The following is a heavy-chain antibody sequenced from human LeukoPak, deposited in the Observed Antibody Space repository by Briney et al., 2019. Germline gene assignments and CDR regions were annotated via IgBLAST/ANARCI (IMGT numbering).Heavy chain of an antibody. J-gene: IGHJ4*02. CDR1: GGTFSSYA. CDR2: IIPIFGTA. CDR3: ARDGGSYSPPGY. D-gene: IGHD1-26*01. V-gene: IGHV1-69*06. Sequence: SVKVSCKASGGTFSSYAISWVRQAPGQGLEWMGGIIPIFGTANYAQKFQGRVTITADKSTSTAYMELSSLRSEDTAVYYCARDGGSYSPPGYWGQGTLVTVSS.